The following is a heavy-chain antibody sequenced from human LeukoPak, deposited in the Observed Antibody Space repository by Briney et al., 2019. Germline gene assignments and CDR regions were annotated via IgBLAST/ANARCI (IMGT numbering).Heavy chain of an antibody. J-gene: IGHJ3*02. Sequence: PAGGSLRLSCAASGFTFSSYAMSWVRQAPGKGLEWVSAISGSGGSTYYADSVKGRFTISRDNSKNTLYLQMNSLRAEDTAVYYCAKYRITMIVVGGAFDIWGQGTMVTVSS. CDR1: GFTFSSYA. CDR2: ISGSGGST. D-gene: IGHD3-22*01. V-gene: IGHV3-23*01. CDR3: AKYRITMIVVGGAFDI.